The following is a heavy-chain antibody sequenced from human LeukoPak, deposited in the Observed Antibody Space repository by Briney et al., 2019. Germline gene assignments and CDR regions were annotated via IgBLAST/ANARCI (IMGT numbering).Heavy chain of an antibody. V-gene: IGHV4-59*01. Sequence: SETLSLTCTVSGGSISSYYWSWIRQPPGKGLEWIGYIYYSGSTNYNPSLKSRVTISVDTSKNQFSLKLSSVTAADTAVYYCARARLLSDYKDPWGQGTLVTVSS. D-gene: IGHD4-11*01. CDR1: GGSISSYY. CDR3: ARARLLSDYKDP. CDR2: IYYSGST. J-gene: IGHJ5*02.